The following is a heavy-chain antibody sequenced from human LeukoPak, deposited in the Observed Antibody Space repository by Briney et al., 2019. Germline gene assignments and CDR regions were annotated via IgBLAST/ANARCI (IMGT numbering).Heavy chain of an antibody. V-gene: IGHV4-30-2*01. D-gene: IGHD3-22*01. Sequence: SETLSLTCAVSGGSISSGGYSWSWIRQPPGKELEWIGEINHSGSTNYNPSLKSRVTISVDTSNNQLSLKLTSVTTAGTAVYYCARLHYYDSSGQNWFDPWGQGTLVTVSS. J-gene: IGHJ5*02. CDR2: INHSGST. CDR3: ARLHYYDSSGQNWFDP. CDR1: GGSISSGGYS.